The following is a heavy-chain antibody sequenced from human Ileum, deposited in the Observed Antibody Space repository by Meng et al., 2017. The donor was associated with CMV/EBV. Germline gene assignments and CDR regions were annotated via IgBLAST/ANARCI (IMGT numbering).Heavy chain of an antibody. CDR3: ARESLGYCSSTSCYPPYFDY. J-gene: IGHJ4*02. Sequence: GGSLRLSCAASGFTFSSYEMNWVRQAPGKGLEWVSYISSSGSTIYYADSVKGRFTISRDNAKNSLYLQMNSLRAEDTAVYYCARESLGYCSSTSCYPPYFDYWGQGTRVTGYS. D-gene: IGHD2-2*01. CDR2: ISSSGSTI. CDR1: GFTFSSYE. V-gene: IGHV3-48*03.